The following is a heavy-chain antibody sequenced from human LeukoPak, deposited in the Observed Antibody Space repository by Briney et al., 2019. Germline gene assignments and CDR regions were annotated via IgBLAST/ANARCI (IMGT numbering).Heavy chain of an antibody. CDR1: GGSISSSSYY. J-gene: IGHJ5*02. Sequence: SETLSLTCTVSGGSISSSSYYWGWIRQPPGKGLEWIASICYSRSTYYNPPLKSRVTISGDTSNNQFSLKLSSVTAADTAVYYCARGDGYNSRFDPWGQGTLVTVSS. V-gene: IGHV4-39*01. CDR3: ARGDGYNSRFDP. D-gene: IGHD5-24*01. CDR2: ICYSRST.